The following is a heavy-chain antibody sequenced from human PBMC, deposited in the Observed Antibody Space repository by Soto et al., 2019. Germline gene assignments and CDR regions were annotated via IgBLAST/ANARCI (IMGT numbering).Heavy chain of an antibody. D-gene: IGHD3-10*01. V-gene: IGHV4-4*02. CDR3: ARSRGSGSYYSTLYYYGMDV. CDR2: IYHSGST. J-gene: IGHJ6*02. Sequence: TCAVSCGSIXSSNWWSWVRQPPGKGLEWIGEIYHSGSTNYNPSLKSRVTISVDKSKNQFSLKLSSVTAADTAVYYCARSRGSGSYYSTLYYYGMDVWGQGTTVTVSS. CDR1: CGSIXSSNW.